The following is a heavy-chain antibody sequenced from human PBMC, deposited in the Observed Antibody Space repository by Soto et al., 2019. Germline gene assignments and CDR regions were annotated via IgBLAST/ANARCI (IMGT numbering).Heavy chain of an antibody. CDR2: ISYDGSKK. D-gene: IGHD3-16*01. Sequence: VQLVESGGGVVQPGRSLRLSCAASGFTFSNYAIHWVRQAPGKGLEWVAVISYDGSKKYYADSVKGRFTISRDNSKSTLYLQMNSLRVEDTAVYYCARAGEYREFDYWGQGTLVTVSS. J-gene: IGHJ4*02. CDR3: ARAGEYREFDY. V-gene: IGHV3-30-3*01. CDR1: GFTFSNYA.